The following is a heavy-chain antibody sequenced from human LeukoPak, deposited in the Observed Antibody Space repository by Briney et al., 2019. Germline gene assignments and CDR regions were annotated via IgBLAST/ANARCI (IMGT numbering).Heavy chain of an antibody. CDR2: IIPIFGTA. CDR3: AAFSRTIFGVVYFDY. Sequence: GSSVKVSCKASGGTFSSYGISWVRQAPGQGPEWMGGIIPIFGTANYAQKFQGRVTITADESTSTAYMELSSLRSGDTAVYYCAAFSRTIFGVVYFDYWGQGTLVTVS. V-gene: IGHV1-69*01. CDR1: GGTFSSYG. D-gene: IGHD3-3*01. J-gene: IGHJ4*02.